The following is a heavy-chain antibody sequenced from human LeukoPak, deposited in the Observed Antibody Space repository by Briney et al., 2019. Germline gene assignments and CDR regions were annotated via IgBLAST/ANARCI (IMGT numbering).Heavy chain of an antibody. CDR1: GGTFSSYA. V-gene: IGHV1-69*04. Sequence: LRASVKVSCKASGGTFSSYAISWVRQAPGQGLEWMGRIIPILGIANYAQKFQGSVTITADKSTSTAYMELSSLRSEDTAVCYCASTKTTVVTEFDPWGQGTLVTVSS. CDR3: ASTKTTVVTEFDP. CDR2: IIPILGIA. J-gene: IGHJ5*02. D-gene: IGHD4-17*01.